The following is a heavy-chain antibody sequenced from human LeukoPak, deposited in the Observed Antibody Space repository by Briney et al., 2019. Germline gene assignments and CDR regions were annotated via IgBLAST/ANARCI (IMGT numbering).Heavy chain of an antibody. J-gene: IGHJ5*02. CDR2: ISWNSGSI. CDR1: GFTFGDYA. Sequence: GGSLRLSCAASGFTFGDYAMHWVRQAPGKGLEWVSGISWNSGSIGYADSVKGRFTISRDNAKNSLYLQMNSLRAEDTALYYCAKDVGRSSGWYVPWFDPWGQGTLVTVSS. V-gene: IGHV3-9*01. D-gene: IGHD6-19*01. CDR3: AKDVGRSSGWYVPWFDP.